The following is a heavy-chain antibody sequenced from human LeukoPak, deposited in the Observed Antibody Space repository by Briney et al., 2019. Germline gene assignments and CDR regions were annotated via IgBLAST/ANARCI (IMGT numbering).Heavy chain of an antibody. V-gene: IGHV4-4*07. CDR3: AREVALRWLQPEGAFDK. Sequence: SDTLSLTCSVSGGSLSFYYWSWIRQPAGKDLEWIGRIYSSGSTNYNPSLKSRVTMSVDTSKNQLSLNLSSVTAADTAVYYCAREVALRWLQPEGAFDKWGQGTMVTVSS. J-gene: IGHJ3*02. D-gene: IGHD5-24*01. CDR1: GGSLSFYY. CDR2: IYSSGST.